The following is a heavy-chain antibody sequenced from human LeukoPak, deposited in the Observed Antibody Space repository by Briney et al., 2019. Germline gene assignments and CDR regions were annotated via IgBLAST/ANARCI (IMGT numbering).Heavy chain of an antibody. CDR2: ISYDGSNK. J-gene: IGHJ6*03. CDR1: GFTFSSYA. D-gene: IGHD2-15*01. CDR3: AKRPFRYCSGGSCFHTYYMDV. V-gene: IGHV3-30*04. Sequence: PGGSLRLSCAASGFTFSSYAMHWVRQAPGKGLEWVALISYDGSNKYYADSVKGRFTISRDNSKNTLYLQMNSLRAEDTAVYYCAKRPFRYCSGGSCFHTYYMDVWGKGTTVTISS.